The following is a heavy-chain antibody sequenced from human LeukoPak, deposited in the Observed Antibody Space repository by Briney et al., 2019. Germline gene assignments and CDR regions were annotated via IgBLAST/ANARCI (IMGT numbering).Heavy chain of an antibody. Sequence: PGGSLRLSCAASGFTFTNYWMNWVHQAPGKALEWVSSITSSSTYTYYADSVKGRYTISRDNAKNSLYLQMNSLRAEDTAVYYCARDPYSGDYGPYYYYYMDVWGKGTTVTISS. CDR2: ITSSSTYT. V-gene: IGHV3-21*01. CDR3: ARDPYSGDYGPYYYYYMDV. CDR1: GFTFTNYW. J-gene: IGHJ6*03. D-gene: IGHD1-26*01.